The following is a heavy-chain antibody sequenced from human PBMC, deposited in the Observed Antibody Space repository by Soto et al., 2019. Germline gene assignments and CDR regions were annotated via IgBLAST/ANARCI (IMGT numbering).Heavy chain of an antibody. Sequence: SETLSLTCTVSGGSISSGGYYWSWIRQHPGKGLEWIGYIYYSGSTYYNPSLKSRVTISVDTSKSQFSLKLSSVTAADTAVYYCARYRSSWAYYMDVWGKGTTVTVSS. CDR3: ARYRSSWAYYMDV. CDR2: IYYSGST. CDR1: GGSISSGGYY. J-gene: IGHJ6*03. V-gene: IGHV4-31*03. D-gene: IGHD6-13*01.